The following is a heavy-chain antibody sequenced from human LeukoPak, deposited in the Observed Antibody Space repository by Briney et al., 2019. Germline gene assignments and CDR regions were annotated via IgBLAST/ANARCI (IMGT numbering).Heavy chain of an antibody. CDR3: ARDSGRDIVVVPAALAFDY. Sequence: GGSLRLSCAASGFTFSSYAMHWVRQAPGKGLEYASAISSNGGSTYYANSVKGRFTISRDNSKNTLYLQMGSLRAEDMAVYYCARDSGRDIVVVPAALAFDYWGQGTLVTVSS. CDR2: ISSNGGST. D-gene: IGHD2-2*01. CDR1: GFTFSSYA. V-gene: IGHV3-64*01. J-gene: IGHJ4*02.